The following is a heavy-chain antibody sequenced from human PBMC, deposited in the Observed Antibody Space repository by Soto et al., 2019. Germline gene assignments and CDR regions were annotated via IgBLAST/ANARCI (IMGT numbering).Heavy chain of an antibody. Sequence: GGSLRLSCAASGFTFSSYGMHWVRQAPGKGLEWVAVIWYDGSNKYYADSVKGRFTISRDNSKNTLYLQMNSLRAEDTAVYYCARGEVPDAFDIWGQGTMVTVSS. CDR1: GFTFSSYG. J-gene: IGHJ3*02. D-gene: IGHD1-26*01. CDR3: ARGEVPDAFDI. CDR2: IWYDGSNK. V-gene: IGHV3-33*01.